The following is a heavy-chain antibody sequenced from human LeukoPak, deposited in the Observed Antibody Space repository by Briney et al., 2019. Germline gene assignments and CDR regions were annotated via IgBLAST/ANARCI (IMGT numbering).Heavy chain of an antibody. J-gene: IGHJ4*02. Sequence: GESLRLSCAASGFTFSSYGMHWVRQAPGKGLEWVAFIRYDGSNKYYADSVKGRFTISRDNSKNTLYLQMNSLRAEDTAVYYCAKVRTQGGIIPVVTDYWGQGTLVTVSS. D-gene: IGHD4-23*01. CDR2: IRYDGSNK. V-gene: IGHV3-30*02. CDR3: AKVRTQGGIIPVVTDY. CDR1: GFTFSSYG.